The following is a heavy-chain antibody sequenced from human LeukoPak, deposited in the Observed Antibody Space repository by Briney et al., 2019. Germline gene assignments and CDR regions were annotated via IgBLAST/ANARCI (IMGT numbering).Heavy chain of an antibody. D-gene: IGHD6-13*01. CDR2: INSDGSST. V-gene: IGHV3-74*01. J-gene: IGHJ4*02. Sequence: GGSLRLSCAASGFTFSSYWMHWVRQAPGKGLVWVSRINSDGSSTSYAHSLKGRFTISRDNAKNTLYLQMNSLRAEDTAVYYCARAFAGSSWSNWGQGTLVTVSS. CDR3: ARAFAGSSWSN. CDR1: GFTFSSYW.